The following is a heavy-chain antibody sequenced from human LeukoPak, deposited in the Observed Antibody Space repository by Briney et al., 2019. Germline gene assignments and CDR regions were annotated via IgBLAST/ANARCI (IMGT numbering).Heavy chain of an antibody. CDR2: ISSSSSYI. V-gene: IGHV3-21*01. CDR1: GGSISSYY. J-gene: IGHJ6*02. Sequence: ETLSLTCTVSGGSISSYYWSWIRQPPGKGLEWVSSISSSSSYIYYANSVKGRFTISRDNAKNSLYLQMNSLRAEDTAVYYCARAKRADFWSGYHSSTYYYYYYGMDVWGQGTTVTVSS. CDR3: ARAKRADFWSGYHSSTYYYYYYGMDV. D-gene: IGHD3-3*01.